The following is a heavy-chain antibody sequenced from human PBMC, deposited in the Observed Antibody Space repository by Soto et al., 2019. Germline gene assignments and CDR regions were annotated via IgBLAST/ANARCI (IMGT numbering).Heavy chain of an antibody. Sequence: ASVKVSCKASGYTFTSYDINWVRQATGQGLEWMGWMNPNSGNTGYAQKFQGRVTMTRNTSISTAYMELSSLRSEDTAVYYCARGRAYCGGDYTDQDAFDIWGQGTMVTVSS. CDR1: GYTFTSYD. V-gene: IGHV1-8*01. CDR3: ARGRAYCGGDYTDQDAFDI. D-gene: IGHD2-21*01. J-gene: IGHJ3*02. CDR2: MNPNSGNT.